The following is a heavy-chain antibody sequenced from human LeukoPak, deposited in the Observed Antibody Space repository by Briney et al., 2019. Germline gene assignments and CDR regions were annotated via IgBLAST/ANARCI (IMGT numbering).Heavy chain of an antibody. D-gene: IGHD5-24*01. J-gene: IGHJ4*02. CDR3: ARDPIDGYYYFDY. CDR1: GYTFTGFH. Sequence: GASVKVSCKASGYTFTGFHMHWVRQAPGQGLEGMGWINANSGGTSHAQKFQGRVTVPRDTSISTAYMELTRLTSDDTAAYYCARDPIDGYYYFDYWGQGTLVTVSS. CDR2: INANSGGT. V-gene: IGHV1-2*02.